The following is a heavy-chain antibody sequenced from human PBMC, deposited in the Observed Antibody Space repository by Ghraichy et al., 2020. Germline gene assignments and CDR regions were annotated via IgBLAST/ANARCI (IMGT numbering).Heavy chain of an antibody. CDR3: ARVPYGDYGYFDL. CDR1: GFTFSSYS. Sequence: LSLTCAASGFTFSSYSMNWVRQAPGKGLEWVSYISSSSSTIYYADSVKGRFTISRDNAKNSLYLQMNSLRDEDTAVYYCARVPYGDYGYFDLWGRGTLVTVSS. D-gene: IGHD4-17*01. J-gene: IGHJ2*01. CDR2: ISSSSSTI. V-gene: IGHV3-48*02.